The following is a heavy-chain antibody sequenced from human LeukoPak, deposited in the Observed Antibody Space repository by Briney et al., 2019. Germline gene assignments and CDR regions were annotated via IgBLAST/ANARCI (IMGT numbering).Heavy chain of an antibody. J-gene: IGHJ3*02. D-gene: IGHD2-2*01. CDR2: ISYDGSNK. Sequence: GGSLRLSCAASGFTFSSYAMHWVRQAPGKGLGWVAVISYDGSNKYCADSVKGRFTISRDNSKKTLYLQLNSLRAEDTAVYYCTRDQRKYCSRTTCFVFDIWGQGTVVSVSS. CDR3: TRDQRKYCSRTTCFVFDI. V-gene: IGHV3-30-3*01. CDR1: GFTFSSYA.